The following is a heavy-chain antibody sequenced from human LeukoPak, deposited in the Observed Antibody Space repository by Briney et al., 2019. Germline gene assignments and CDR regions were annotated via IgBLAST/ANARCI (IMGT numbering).Heavy chain of an antibody. CDR1: GFTYSSYA. CDR3: ATYGSGSYFNFDY. CDR2: ISGSGGST. J-gene: IGHJ4*02. V-gene: IGHV3-23*01. D-gene: IGHD3-10*01. Sequence: GGSLRLSCAASGFTYSSYAMSWVRQAPGKGLEWVSAISGSGGSTYYADSVKGRFTISRDNSKNTLYLQMNSLRAEDTAVYYCATYGSGSYFNFDYWGQGTLVTVSS.